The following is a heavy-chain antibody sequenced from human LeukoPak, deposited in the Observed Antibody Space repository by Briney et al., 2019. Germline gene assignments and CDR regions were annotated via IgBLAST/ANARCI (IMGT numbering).Heavy chain of an antibody. Sequence: GGSLRLSCAASGFTVSDKYMSWVRQAPGKGLEWISVIYIDGNTYYSDSVKGRFTISRDNSKNTLLLQMDSLRAEDTAVYYCARGHYSNTLGGQGTLVTVSS. V-gene: IGHV3-66*01. J-gene: IGHJ4*02. CDR1: GFTVSDKY. D-gene: IGHD4-11*01. CDR2: IYIDGNT. CDR3: ARGHYSNTL.